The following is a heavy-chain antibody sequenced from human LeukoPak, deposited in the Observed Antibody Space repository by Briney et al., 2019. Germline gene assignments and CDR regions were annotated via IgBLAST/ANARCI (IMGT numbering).Heavy chain of an antibody. CDR1: GYTFTSYD. CDR3: ASGVDTAMVTWWY. CDR2: MNPNSGNT. Sequence: GASVKVSCKASGYTFTSYDINWVRQATGQGLEWMGWMNPNSGNTGYAQKFQGRVTITRNTSISTAYMELSSLRSEDTAVYYCASGVDTAMVTWWYWGQGTLVTVSS. D-gene: IGHD5-18*01. V-gene: IGHV1-8*03. J-gene: IGHJ4*02.